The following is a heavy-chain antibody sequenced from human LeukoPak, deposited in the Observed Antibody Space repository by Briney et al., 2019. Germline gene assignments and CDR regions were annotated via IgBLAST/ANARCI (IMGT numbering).Heavy chain of an antibody. V-gene: IGHV1-2*02. J-gene: IGHJ3*01. Sequence: ASVKVSCKASGYTFTGYYMHWVRQAPGQGLEWMGWINPNSGGTNYAQKFQGRVTMTRDTSISTAYMELSSLRSEDTAVYYCARGPGGYSSSWPRFDYWGQGTMVTVSS. CDR3: ARGPGGYSSSWPRFDY. CDR1: GYTFTGYY. D-gene: IGHD6-13*01. CDR2: INPNSGGT.